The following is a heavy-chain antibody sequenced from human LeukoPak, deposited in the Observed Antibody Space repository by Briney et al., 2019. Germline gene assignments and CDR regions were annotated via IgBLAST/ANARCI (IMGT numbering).Heavy chain of an antibody. V-gene: IGHV1-18*01. J-gene: IGHJ4*02. D-gene: IGHD1-26*01. CDR2: ISAYNGNT. CDR1: GYTFTSYG. CDR3: ARASGSYLERIRVDY. Sequence: GASVKVSCKASGYTFTSYGISWVRQAPGQGLEWMGWISAYNGNTNYAQKLQGRVTMTTDTSTSTAYMELRSLRSDDTAVYYCARASGSYLERIRVDYWGQGTLVTVSS.